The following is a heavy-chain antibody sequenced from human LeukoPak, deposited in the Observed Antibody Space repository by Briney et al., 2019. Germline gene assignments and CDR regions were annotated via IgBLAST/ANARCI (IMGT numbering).Heavy chain of an antibody. V-gene: IGHV4-38-2*01. CDR2: MFHSGDT. Sequence: SETLSLTCDVSGYSIRSGSYWGWIRQPPGKGLEWIGCMFHSGDTYHNPSLKCRVTISADTSKNQFSLKLTSVTAADTAVYYCAKVGAYGDYARHDYWGQGTLVTLSS. J-gene: IGHJ4*02. CDR1: GYSIRSGSY. CDR3: AKVGAYGDYARHDY. D-gene: IGHD4-17*01.